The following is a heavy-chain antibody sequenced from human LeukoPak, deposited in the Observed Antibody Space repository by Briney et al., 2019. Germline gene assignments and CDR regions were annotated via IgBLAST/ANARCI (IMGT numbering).Heavy chain of an antibody. Sequence: PGGSLRLSCVASGFTLSTYWMHWVRHAPGKGLVWVSRINSDGSDTSYADFVMVRFTISRDSAKNALYLQMNSLRPEDTAVYYCARGNKWSFDSWGQGGLVTISS. CDR1: GFTLSTYW. CDR2: INSDGSDT. J-gene: IGHJ4*02. CDR3: ARGNKWSFDS. V-gene: IGHV3-74*01. D-gene: IGHD2-15*01.